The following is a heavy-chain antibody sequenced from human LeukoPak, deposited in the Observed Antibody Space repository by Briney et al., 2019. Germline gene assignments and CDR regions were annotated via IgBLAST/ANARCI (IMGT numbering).Heavy chain of an antibody. CDR3: ARGYYDFWSGYYQRAPFDY. Sequence: ETLSLTCTVSGGSISSYYWSWIRQPPGKGLEWLGYIYYSGSTNYHPSLKSRVTISVDTSKNKFSLKLSSVTAADTAVYYCARGYYDFWSGYYQRAPFDYWGQGTLVTVSS. J-gene: IGHJ4*02. V-gene: IGHV4-59*01. D-gene: IGHD3-3*01. CDR2: IYYSGST. CDR1: GGSISSYY.